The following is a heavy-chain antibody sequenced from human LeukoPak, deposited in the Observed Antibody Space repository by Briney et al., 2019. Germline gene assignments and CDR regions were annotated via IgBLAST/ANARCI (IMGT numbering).Heavy chain of an antibody. J-gene: IGHJ3*02. CDR1: GFTFDDYG. CDR2: INWNGGST. CDR3: AREGAFPDAFDI. V-gene: IGHV3-20*01. Sequence: GGSLRLSCAASGFTFDDYGMSWVRHAPGKGLEWVSGINWNGGSTGYADSVKGRFTISRDNAKNSLYLQMNSLRAEDTALYHCAREGAFPDAFDIWGQGTMVTVSS. D-gene: IGHD3-3*02.